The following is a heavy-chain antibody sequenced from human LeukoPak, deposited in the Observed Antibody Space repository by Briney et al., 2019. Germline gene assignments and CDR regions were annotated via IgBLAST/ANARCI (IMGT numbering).Heavy chain of an antibody. V-gene: IGHV4-34*01. Sequence: PSETLSLTCAVYGGSFSGYYWSWIRQPPGKGLEWIGEINHSGSTNYNPSLKRRVTISVDTSKNQFSLKLSPVTAADTAVYYCARAEGSWPYPFDLWGRGTLVTVSS. CDR2: INHSGST. D-gene: IGHD6-13*01. CDR3: ARAEGSWPYPFDL. CDR1: GGSFSGYY. J-gene: IGHJ2*01.